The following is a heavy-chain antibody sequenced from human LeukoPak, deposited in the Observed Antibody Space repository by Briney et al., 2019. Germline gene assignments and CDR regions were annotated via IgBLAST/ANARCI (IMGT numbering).Heavy chain of an antibody. CDR1: GFTFTTYW. CDR3: ARGPAWKFDY. J-gene: IGHJ4*02. D-gene: IGHD1-1*01. Sequence: GGSLRLSCAASGFTFTTYWMHWVRQAPGQGLVWVSRIFGDGSGTNYADSVKGRFTISRDNAKNTLYLQMNSLRAEDTAVYYCARGPAWKFDYWGQGTLVTVSS. CDR2: IFGDGSGT. V-gene: IGHV3-74*01.